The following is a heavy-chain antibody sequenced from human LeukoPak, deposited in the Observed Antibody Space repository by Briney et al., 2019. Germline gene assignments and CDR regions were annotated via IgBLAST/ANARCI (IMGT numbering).Heavy chain of an antibody. J-gene: IGHJ4*02. CDR3: ASPAEGYYDSSGYYYGPFDY. V-gene: IGHV3-11*01. CDR1: GFTFSDYY. Sequence: GGSLRLSCAASGFTFSDYYMSWIRQAPGKGLEWVSYISSSGRTIYYADSVKGRFTISRDNAKNSLYLQMNSLRAEDTAVYYCASPAEGYYDSSGYYYGPFDYWGQGTLVTVSS. CDR2: ISSSGRTI. D-gene: IGHD3-22*01.